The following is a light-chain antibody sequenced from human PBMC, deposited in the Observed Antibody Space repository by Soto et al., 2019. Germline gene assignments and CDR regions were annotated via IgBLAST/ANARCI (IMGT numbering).Light chain of an antibody. CDR2: KAS. CDR1: QSISSW. V-gene: IGKV1-5*03. Sequence: DIQMTQSPSTLSASVGDRVTITCRASQSISSWLAWYQQKPGRAPKLLIYKASSLESGVPSRFSGSESGTEFTLTISSLQPDDFATSYCQQYNSQWTFGQGTKVDIK. J-gene: IGKJ1*01. CDR3: QQYNSQWT.